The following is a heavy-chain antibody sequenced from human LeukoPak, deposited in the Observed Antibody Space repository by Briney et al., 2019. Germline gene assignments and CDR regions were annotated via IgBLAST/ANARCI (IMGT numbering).Heavy chain of an antibody. CDR2: ISYDGSNK. CDR3: AKELYGKSFFDF. J-gene: IGHJ4*02. Sequence: GRSLRLSCAASGFTFSSYGMHWVRQAPGKGLEWVAVISYDGSNKFYGDSVKGRFTISRDNSKNTVHLQMNNLRPEDTAVYFCAKELYGKSFFDFWGQGALVTVSS. V-gene: IGHV3-30*18. D-gene: IGHD2-8*01. CDR1: GFTFSSYG.